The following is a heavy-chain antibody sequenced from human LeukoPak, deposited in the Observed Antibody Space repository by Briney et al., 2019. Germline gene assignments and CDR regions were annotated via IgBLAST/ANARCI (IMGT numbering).Heavy chain of an antibody. J-gene: IGHJ4*02. Sequence: ASLKVSCKASGYTFTAYYIHWVRRAPGQGLEWMGWINPNSGGTNYAQKFQGRVTMTRDTSISTAYMELSRLRSDDTAVYYCARDYDSSGYNFDYWGQGTLVTVSS. CDR1: GYTFTAYY. D-gene: IGHD3-22*01. CDR3: ARDYDSSGYNFDY. CDR2: INPNSGGT. V-gene: IGHV1-2*02.